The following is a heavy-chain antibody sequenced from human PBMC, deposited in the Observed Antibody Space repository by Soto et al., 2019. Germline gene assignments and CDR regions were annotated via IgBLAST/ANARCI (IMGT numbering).Heavy chain of an antibody. CDR1: GFTFSSYA. Sequence: EVQLVESGGGLVQPGGSLRLSCAASGFTFSSYAMHWVRQAPGKGLEYVSAISSNGGSTYYANSVKGRFTISRDNSKNTLYLQMGSLRAEEMALYYCARGDTMVRGVNAFDIWGQGTMVTVSS. CDR3: ARGDTMVRGVNAFDI. J-gene: IGHJ3*02. CDR2: ISSNGGST. D-gene: IGHD3-10*01. V-gene: IGHV3-64*01.